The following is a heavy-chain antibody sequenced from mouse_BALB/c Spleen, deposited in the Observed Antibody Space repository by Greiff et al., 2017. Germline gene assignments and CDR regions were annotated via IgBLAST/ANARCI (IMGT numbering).Heavy chain of an antibody. CDR2: ISSGGSYT. CDR1: GFTFSSYG. V-gene: IGHV5-6*01. J-gene: IGHJ3*01. CDR3: ARHGDYYGGFAY. D-gene: IGHD1-1*01. Sequence: EVKLMESGGDLVKPGGSLKLSCAASGFTFSSYGMSWVRQTPDKRLEWVATISSGGSYTYYPDSVKGRFTISRDNAKNTLYLQMSSLKSEDTAMYYCARHGDYYGGFAYWGQGTLVTVSA.